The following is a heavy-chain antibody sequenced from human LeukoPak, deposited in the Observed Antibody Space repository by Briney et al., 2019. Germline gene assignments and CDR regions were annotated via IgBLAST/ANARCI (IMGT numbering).Heavy chain of an antibody. D-gene: IGHD3-22*01. J-gene: IGHJ6*02. CDR1: GGTFSSYA. CDR3: ARDPLVSRTYYYDSSGYYPRRDYYYYGMDV. V-gene: IGHV1-69*13. CDR2: IIPIFGTA. Sequence: SVKVSCKASGGTFSSYAISWVRQAPGQGLEWMGGIIPIFGTANYAQKFQGRVTITADESTSTAYMELSSLRSEDTAVYYCARDPLVSRTYYYDSSGYYPRRDYYYYGMDVWGRGTTVTVSS.